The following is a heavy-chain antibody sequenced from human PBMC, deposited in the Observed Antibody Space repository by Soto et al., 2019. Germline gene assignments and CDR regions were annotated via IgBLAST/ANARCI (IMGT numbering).Heavy chain of an antibody. J-gene: IGHJ4*02. CDR3: ARHASGYDSYHFDY. D-gene: IGHD5-12*01. Sequence: QVQLQESGPGLVKPSETLSLTCTVSGGSISSYYWSWIRQPPGKGLEWIGYIYYSGSTNYNPSLKSRVTISVDTSKNQFSLKLSSVTAADTAVYYCARHASGYDSYHFDYWGQGTLVTVSS. CDR1: GGSISSYY. CDR2: IYYSGST. V-gene: IGHV4-59*08.